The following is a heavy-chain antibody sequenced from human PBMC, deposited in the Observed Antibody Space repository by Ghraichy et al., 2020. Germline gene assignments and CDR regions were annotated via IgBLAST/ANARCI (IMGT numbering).Heavy chain of an antibody. CDR2: IKSDGSST. J-gene: IGHJ4*02. Sequence: GESLNISCAASGFTLRNYWMHWVRQAPGKGLVWVSRIKSDGSSTIYADSVKGRFTISSDNAKNTLYLEMTSLRAEDTAEYYCVREYCVGDSCYFGTVGSHFDYWGQGTPVTVSA. CDR3: VREYCVGDSCYFGTVGSHFDY. CDR1: GFTLRNYW. D-gene: IGHD2-15*01. V-gene: IGHV3-74*01.